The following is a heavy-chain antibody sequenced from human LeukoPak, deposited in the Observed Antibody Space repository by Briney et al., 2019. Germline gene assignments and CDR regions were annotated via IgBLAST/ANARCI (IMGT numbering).Heavy chain of an antibody. CDR1: GFTFSNAW. Sequence: GGSLRLPCAASGFTFSNAWMSWVRQAPGKGLEWVGRIKSKTDGGTTDYAAPVKGRFTISRDDSKNTLYLQMNSLKTEDTAVYYCTTVYRYCSSTSCGPDYWGQGTLVTVSS. CDR2: IKSKTDGGTT. J-gene: IGHJ4*02. CDR3: TTVYRYCSSTSCGPDY. D-gene: IGHD2-2*01. V-gene: IGHV3-15*01.